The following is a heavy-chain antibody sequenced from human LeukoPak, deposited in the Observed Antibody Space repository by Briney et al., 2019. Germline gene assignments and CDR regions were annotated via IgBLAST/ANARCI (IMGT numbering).Heavy chain of an antibody. CDR1: GDSISSSSSY. D-gene: IGHD3-9*01. CDR3: ARAVGYFDWLPLFDY. J-gene: IGHJ4*02. CDR2: IYYSGST. V-gene: IGHV4-39*01. Sequence: SETLSLTCTVSGDSISSSSSYWGWIRQPPGKGLEWIGSIYYSGSTYYNTSLKSRVTISVDTSNNQFSLKLNSVTAADTAVYYCARAVGYFDWLPLFDYWGQGTLVTVSS.